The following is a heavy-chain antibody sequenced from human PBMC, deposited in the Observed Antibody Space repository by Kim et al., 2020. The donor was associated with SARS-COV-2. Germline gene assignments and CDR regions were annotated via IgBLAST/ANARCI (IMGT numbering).Heavy chain of an antibody. CDR2: IFDDGSST. J-gene: IGHJ3*02. CDR3: ARGRHLRGSSGWYWRAFDI. V-gene: IGHV3-23*01. CDR1: GFTFSTYA. D-gene: IGHD6-19*01. Sequence: GGSLRLSCAASGFTFSTYAMTWVRQAPGRGLEWVSGIFDDGSSTYYAGSVKGRFTISRDNSKSTLFLQMNSLTTEDTALYYCARGRHLRGSSGWYWRAFDIWGQGTMVTVSS.